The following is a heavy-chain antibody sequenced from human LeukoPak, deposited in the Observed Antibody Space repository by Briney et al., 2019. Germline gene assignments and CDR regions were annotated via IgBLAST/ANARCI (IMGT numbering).Heavy chain of an antibody. CDR3: AKEGDKNYYYMDV. J-gene: IGHJ6*03. CDR2: IRYDGSNK. CDR1: GFTFSSYG. Sequence: GGSLRLSCAASGFTFSSYGMHWVRQAPGKGLEWVAFIRYDGSNKYYAGSVKGRFTISRDNSKNTLYLQMNSLRAEDTAVYYCAKEGDKNYYYMDVWGKGTTVTVSS. V-gene: IGHV3-30*02. D-gene: IGHD3-9*01.